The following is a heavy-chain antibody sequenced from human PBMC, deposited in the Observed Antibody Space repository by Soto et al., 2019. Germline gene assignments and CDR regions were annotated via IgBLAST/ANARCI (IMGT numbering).Heavy chain of an antibody. CDR3: ARDTVITLAVRAFDI. D-gene: IGHD3-22*01. J-gene: IGHJ3*02. CDR2: IKQDGSEK. V-gene: IGHV3-7*05. CDR1: GFTFSSYW. Sequence: GGSLRLSCAASGFTFSSYWMSWVRQAPGKGLEWVANIKQDGSEKYYVDSVKGRFTISRDNAKNSLYLQMNSLRAEDTAVYYCARDTVITLAVRAFDIWGQGTMVTVSS.